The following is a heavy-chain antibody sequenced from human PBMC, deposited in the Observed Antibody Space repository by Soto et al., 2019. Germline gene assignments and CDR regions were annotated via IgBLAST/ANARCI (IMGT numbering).Heavy chain of an antibody. CDR2: IYYSGST. CDR1: GGSISSSSYY. V-gene: IGHV4-39*01. Sequence: SETLSLTCTVSGGSISSSSYYWGWIRQPPGKGLEWIGSIYYSGSTYYNPSLKSRVTISVDTSKNQFSLKLSSVTAADTAVYYCARRVAGTGYYYYYYMDVWGKGTTVTVSS. CDR3: ARRVAGTGYYYYYYMDV. J-gene: IGHJ6*03. D-gene: IGHD6-19*01.